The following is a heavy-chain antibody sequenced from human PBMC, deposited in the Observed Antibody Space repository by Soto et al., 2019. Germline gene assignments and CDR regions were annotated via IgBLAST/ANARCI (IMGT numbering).Heavy chain of an antibody. D-gene: IGHD6-19*01. CDR1: GLTFIGYG. V-gene: IGHV3-33*01. Sequence: QVQLVESGGGVVQPGRSLRLSCAAPGLTFIGYGMHGVGQAPGRGRGGLAVIWYDGSNKYYAASVKGRFTISRDNSKNTLYLQMNSLRVEDTAVYYCARDRYSSGWYDLDYWGQGTLVTVSS. CDR2: IWYDGSNK. CDR3: ARDRYSSGWYDLDY. J-gene: IGHJ4*02.